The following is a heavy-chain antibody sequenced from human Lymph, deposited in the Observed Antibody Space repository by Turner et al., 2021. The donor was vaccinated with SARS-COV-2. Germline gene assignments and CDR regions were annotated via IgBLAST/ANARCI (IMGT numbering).Heavy chain of an antibody. J-gene: IGHJ6*02. CDR2: INPSSGGT. CDR1: GYTFTGYY. V-gene: IGHV1-2*02. Sequence: QVQLVQSGAEVKKPGASVTVSCKASGYTFTGYYMHWVRQAPGQGLEWMGWINPSSGGTNYAQKFQGRVTMTRDTSISTAYMELSRLRSDDTAVYYCARDVERYNDFWSGYSGGYGLDVWGQGTTVTVSS. CDR3: ARDVERYNDFWSGYSGGYGLDV. D-gene: IGHD3-3*01.